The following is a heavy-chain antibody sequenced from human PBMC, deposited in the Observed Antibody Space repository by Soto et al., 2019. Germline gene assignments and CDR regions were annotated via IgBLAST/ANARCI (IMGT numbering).Heavy chain of an antibody. CDR2: ISYDGRDK. J-gene: IGHJ6*02. V-gene: IGHV3-30*18. CDR3: AKVTKRAAAGRYEYYKYGMDV. Sequence: GSLRLSCAASGFTFSYYAIHWVRQAPGKGLEWVAVISYDGRDKYYVESVRGRFTISRDNAKNTLFLQMNGLRAEDTAVYYCAKVTKRAAAGRYEYYKYGMDVWGQGTTVTVSS. D-gene: IGHD6-13*01. CDR1: GFTFSYYA.